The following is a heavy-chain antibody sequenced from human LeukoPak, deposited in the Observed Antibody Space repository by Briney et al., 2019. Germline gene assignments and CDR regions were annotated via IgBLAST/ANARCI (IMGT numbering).Heavy chain of an antibody. CDR3: ARGRPHGNDY. D-gene: IGHD4-23*01. Sequence: GGSLRLSCVASGFSLSGYWMNWVRQVPGKGLVWVSRIVSDGSNTNYADSVKGRFTISRDNAKNTLYLQMNSLRVEDTAVYYCARGRPHGNDYWGQGTLVTVSS. J-gene: IGHJ4*02. CDR2: IVSDGSNT. CDR1: GFSLSGYW. V-gene: IGHV3-74*01.